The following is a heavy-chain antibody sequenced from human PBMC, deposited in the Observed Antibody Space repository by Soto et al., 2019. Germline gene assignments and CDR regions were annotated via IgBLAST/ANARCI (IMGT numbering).Heavy chain of an antibody. J-gene: IGHJ5*02. CDR1: GGTFSSYT. CDR2: IIPILGIA. V-gene: IGHV1-69*08. Sequence: QVQLVQSGAEVKKPGSSVKVSCKASGGTFSSYTISWVRQAPGQGLEWMGRIIPILGIANYAQKFQGRVTITADKSTGTGYMEVSSLRSEDTAVYYCARDHINGVNWFDPWGQGTLVTVSS. CDR3: ARDHINGVNWFDP. D-gene: IGHD2-8*01.